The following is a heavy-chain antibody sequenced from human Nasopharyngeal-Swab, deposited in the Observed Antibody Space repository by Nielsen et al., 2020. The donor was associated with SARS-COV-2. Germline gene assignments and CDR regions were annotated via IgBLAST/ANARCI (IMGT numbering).Heavy chain of an antibody. Sequence: SQTLSLTCAISGDSVSNDRVACNWISQSPSRGLEWLGRTYYRSEWYNDYAVSVKSRITIKPDPSTNQFSLQLNSVTPEDTAVYYCARDEGAHNSWGQGTLVTVSS. D-gene: IGHD3-16*01. CDR3: ARDEGAHNS. CDR2: TYYRSEWYN. J-gene: IGHJ4*02. V-gene: IGHV6-1*01. CDR1: GDSVSNDRVA.